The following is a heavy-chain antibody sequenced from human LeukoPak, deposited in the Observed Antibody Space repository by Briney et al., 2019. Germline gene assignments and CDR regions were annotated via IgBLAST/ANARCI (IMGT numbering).Heavy chain of an antibody. V-gene: IGHV4-31*03. CDR2: TYRSGST. CDR1: GGSISSGSYY. D-gene: IGHD2-2*01. J-gene: IGHJ1*01. CDR3: ARGPAATLHFQH. Sequence: SETLSLTCTVSGGSISSGSYYWSWIRQHPGKGLEWIGYTYRSGSTYYNPSLRRRVTMSVDTSKNQFSLKLSSVTAADTAMYYCARGPAATLHFQHWGQGTLVTVSS.